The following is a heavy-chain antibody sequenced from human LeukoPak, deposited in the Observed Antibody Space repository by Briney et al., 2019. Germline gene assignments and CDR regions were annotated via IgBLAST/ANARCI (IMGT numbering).Heavy chain of an antibody. Sequence: GGSLRLSCAASGFTFSGSAMHWVRLAPGKGLEWVGRIRSKPNKYATGFAASVKGRFTISRDDSKNMAYLQMNSLKIEDTAVYFCASEQTYYFSLDVWGQGTTVTVAS. V-gene: IGHV3-73*01. J-gene: IGHJ6*02. CDR3: ASEQTYYFSLDV. CDR1: GFTFSGSA. CDR2: IRSKPNKYAT. D-gene: IGHD1/OR15-1a*01.